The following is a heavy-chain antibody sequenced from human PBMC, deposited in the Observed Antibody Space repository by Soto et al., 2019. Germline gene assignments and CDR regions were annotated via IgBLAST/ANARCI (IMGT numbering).Heavy chain of an antibody. J-gene: IGHJ4*02. CDR1: GFTFSNYV. V-gene: IGHV3-30*18. Sequence: PGGSLRLSCAASGFTFSNYVMHWVGQSPGKGLEWVAVIRNDGSNEYYADSVKGRFTISRDNPKHTLYLQMNSLRAEDTAVYYCAKGPAGGDTHRSADYWGQGALVTVSS. D-gene: IGHD3-16*01. CDR3: AKGPAGGDTHRSADY. CDR2: IRNDGSNE.